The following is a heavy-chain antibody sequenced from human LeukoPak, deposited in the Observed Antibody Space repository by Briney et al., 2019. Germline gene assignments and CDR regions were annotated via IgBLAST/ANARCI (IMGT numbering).Heavy chain of an antibody. CDR3: ASQMYYYDGSGYYDPQGDYYYGMDV. CDR1: GYSFTSYW. J-gene: IGHJ6*02. Sequence: GESLKISCKGSGYSFTSYWISWVRQMPGKGLEWMGRIDPSDSYTNYSPSFQGHVTISADKSISTAYLQWSSLKASDTAMYYCASQMYYYDGSGYYDPQGDYYYGMDVWGQGTTVTVSS. D-gene: IGHD3-22*01. V-gene: IGHV5-10-1*01. CDR2: IDPSDSYT.